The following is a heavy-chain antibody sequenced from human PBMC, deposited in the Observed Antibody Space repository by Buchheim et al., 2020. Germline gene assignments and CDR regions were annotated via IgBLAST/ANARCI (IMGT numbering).Heavy chain of an antibody. CDR3: ARGRYSGSYYSGVWFDP. V-gene: IGHV4-34*01. J-gene: IGHJ5*02. CDR2: INHSGST. D-gene: IGHD1-26*01. Sequence: QVQLQQWGAGLLKPSETLSLTCAVYGGSFSGYYWSWIRQPPGKGLEWIGEINHSGSTNYNPSLKSRVTISVDTSKNQFSLKLSSVTAADTAVYYCARGRYSGSYYSGVWFDPWGQGTL. CDR1: GGSFSGYY.